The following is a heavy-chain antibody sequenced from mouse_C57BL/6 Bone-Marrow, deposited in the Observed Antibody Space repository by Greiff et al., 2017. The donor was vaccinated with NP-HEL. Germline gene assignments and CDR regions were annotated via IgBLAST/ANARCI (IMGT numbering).Heavy chain of an antibody. CDR2: IDPNSGGT. V-gene: IGHV1-72*01. J-gene: IGHJ1*03. D-gene: IGHD1-1*01. CDR3: ARYYYGSRGWYFDV. Sequence: VKLQESGADLVKPGASVKLSCKASGYTFTSYWMHWVKQRPGRGLEWIGRIDPNSGGTKFNEKFKTKATLTVDKPSSTAYMQLSSLTSEYSAVYYCARYYYGSRGWYFDVWGTGTTVTVSS. CDR1: GYTFTSYW.